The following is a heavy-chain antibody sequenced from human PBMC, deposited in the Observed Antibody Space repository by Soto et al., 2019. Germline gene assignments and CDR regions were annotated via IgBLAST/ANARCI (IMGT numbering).Heavy chain of an antibody. V-gene: IGHV4-31*03. CDR2: IYYSGST. Sequence: QVQLQESGPGLVKPSQTLSLTCTVSGGSISSGGYYWSWIRQHPGKGLEWIGYIYYSGSTYYNPSLKSRVTISVDTSKNQFSLKLSSVTAADTAVYYCARDGVVVRKQQPGRGFDYWGQGTLVTVSS. CDR1: GGSISSGGYY. CDR3: ARDGVVVRKQQPGRGFDY. D-gene: IGHD6-13*01. J-gene: IGHJ4*02.